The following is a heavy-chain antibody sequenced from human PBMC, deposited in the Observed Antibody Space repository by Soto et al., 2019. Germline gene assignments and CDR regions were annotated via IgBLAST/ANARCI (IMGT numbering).Heavy chain of an antibody. CDR1: GDSISSRVYY. J-gene: IGHJ5*02. D-gene: IGHD2-2*01. CDR3: ATSTRTANSFDP. V-gene: IGHV4-39*01. Sequence: QLQLQESGPGLVKPSQTLSLTCSVSGDSISSRVYYWGWIRQPPGKGLEWIGNFYYFGSTYYNPSLKSRVTISVDTANIQLSLRLRSVTAADTAVYYCATSTRTANSFDPLGQGALVTVS. CDR2: FYYFGST.